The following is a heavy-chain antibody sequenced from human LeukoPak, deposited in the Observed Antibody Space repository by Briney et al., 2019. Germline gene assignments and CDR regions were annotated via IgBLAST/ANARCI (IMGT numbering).Heavy chain of an antibody. CDR1: GFTFSSYA. CDR3: AKDRGSVYDFWSGSFYDY. CDR2: TSGSGGST. V-gene: IGHV3-23*01. Sequence: GGSLRLSCAASGFTFSSYAMSWVRQAPGKGLEWVSATSGSGGSTYYADSVKGRFTISRDNSKNTLYLQMNSLRAEDTAVYYCAKDRGSVYDFWSGSFYDYWGQGTLVTVSS. D-gene: IGHD3-3*01. J-gene: IGHJ4*02.